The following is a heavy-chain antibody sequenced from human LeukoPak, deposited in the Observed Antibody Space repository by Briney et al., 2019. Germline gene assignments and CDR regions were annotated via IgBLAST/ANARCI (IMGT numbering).Heavy chain of an antibody. J-gene: IGHJ5*02. Sequence: ASVKVSCKASGYSFSSYSISWVRQAPGQGLEWMGWISAYSGNTNYAHKLQGRVTMTTDTSTSTAYMELRSLRSDDTAVYYCARHRSRMVRGGDWFDPWGQGTLVTVPS. CDR2: ISAYSGNT. D-gene: IGHD3-10*01. V-gene: IGHV1-18*01. CDR3: ARHRSRMVRGGDWFDP. CDR1: GYSFSSYS.